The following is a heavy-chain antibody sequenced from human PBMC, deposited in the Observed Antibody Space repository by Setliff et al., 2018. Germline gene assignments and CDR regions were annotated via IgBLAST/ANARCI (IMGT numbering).Heavy chain of an antibody. D-gene: IGHD3-10*01. V-gene: IGHV4-39*01. CDR2: IYSSGTT. Sequence: ETLSLTCTVSGGSISTSSHHWVWIRQCPGKGLEWIGTIYSSGTTYYNLSLKSRVTISLDTSKSQFSLNLGSVTAADTAVYYCTRRPRGRAAFDIWGQGTMVTVSS. J-gene: IGHJ3*02. CDR3: TRRPRGRAAFDI. CDR1: GGSISTSSHH.